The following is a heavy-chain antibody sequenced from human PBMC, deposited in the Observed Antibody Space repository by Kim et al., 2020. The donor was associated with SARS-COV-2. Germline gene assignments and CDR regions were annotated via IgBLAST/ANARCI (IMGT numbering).Heavy chain of an antibody. V-gene: IGHV3-30*04. Sequence: GGSLRLSCAASGFTFSSYAMHWVRQAPGKGLEWVAVISYDGSNKYYADSVKGRFTISRDNAKNTLYLQMNSLRAEDTAVYYCARPVKDRYYCYGMDVWGQGTTVTVSS. CDR1: GFTFSSYA. D-gene: IGHD3-16*02. J-gene: IGHJ6*02. CDR3: ARPVKDRYYCYGMDV. CDR2: ISYDGSNK.